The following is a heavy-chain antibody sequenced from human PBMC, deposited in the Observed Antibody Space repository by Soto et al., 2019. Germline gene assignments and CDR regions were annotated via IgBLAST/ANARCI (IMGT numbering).Heavy chain of an antibody. Sequence: ASVKVSCKASGYTFTGYYVHWVREAPGQGLEWMGWINPETGGTSYAQKFQGRVTLSRDTSINTAYLELSRLRFDDAAVYFCARERYPVISDGMDVWGQGTTVTV. D-gene: IGHD2-21*01. J-gene: IGHJ6*02. CDR2: INPETGGT. V-gene: IGHV1-2*02. CDR3: ARERYPVISDGMDV. CDR1: GYTFTGYY.